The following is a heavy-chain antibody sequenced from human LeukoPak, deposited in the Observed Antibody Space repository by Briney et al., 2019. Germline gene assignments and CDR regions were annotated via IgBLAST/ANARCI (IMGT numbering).Heavy chain of an antibody. V-gene: IGHV3-30*04. CDR1: GFTFSSYA. CDR2: ISYDGSNK. CDR3: AKAGEVGATTYFDY. J-gene: IGHJ4*02. D-gene: IGHD1-26*01. Sequence: GGSLRLSCAASGFTFSSYAMHWVRQAPGKGLEWVAVISYDGSNKYYADSVKGRFTISRDNSKNTLYLQMNSLRAEDTAVYYCAKAGEVGATTYFDYWGQGTLVTVSS.